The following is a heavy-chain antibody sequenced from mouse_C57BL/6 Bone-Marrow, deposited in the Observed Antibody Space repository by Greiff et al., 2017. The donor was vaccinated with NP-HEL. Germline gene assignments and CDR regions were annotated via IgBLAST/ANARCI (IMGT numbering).Heavy chain of an antibody. J-gene: IGHJ4*01. V-gene: IGHV1-64*01. Sequence: VQLQQPGAELVKPGASVKLSCKASGYTFTSYWMHWVKQRPGQGLEWIGMIHPNSGSTNYNEKFKSKATLTVDRSSSTAYMHISSLTSEDSAVYYCARTDYYSNYVSAAMDYWGQGTSVTVSS. CDR2: IHPNSGST. CDR3: ARTDYYSNYVSAAMDY. CDR1: GYTFTSYW. D-gene: IGHD2-5*01.